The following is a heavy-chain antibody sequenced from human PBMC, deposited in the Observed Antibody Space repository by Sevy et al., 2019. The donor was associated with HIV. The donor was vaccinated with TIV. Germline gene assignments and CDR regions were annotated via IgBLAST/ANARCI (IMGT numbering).Heavy chain of an antibody. CDR2: TSGSGGST. Sequence: GGSLRLSCEASGFSFSNYGMNWVRQAPWKGLEWVSGTSGSGGSTYYADSVKGRFTISRDNSKNTLYLQMNSLRAEDTAVYSCAKDGESYVWGSHYDYWGQGTLVTVSS. V-gene: IGHV3-23*01. CDR1: GFSFSNYG. J-gene: IGHJ4*02. CDR3: AKDGESYVWGSHYDY. D-gene: IGHD3-16*01.